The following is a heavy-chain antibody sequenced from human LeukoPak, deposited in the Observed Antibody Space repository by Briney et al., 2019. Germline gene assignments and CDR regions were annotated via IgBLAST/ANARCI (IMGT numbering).Heavy chain of an antibody. Sequence: SETLSLTCTVSGGAIRSGTYYWSWIRQPAGKGLEWIGRIYTSGSTKYNPTLKSRVTMSVDTSKNQFSLKLSSVTAADTAVYYCARDSLYYYYDSLYFDYWGQGTLVTVSS. CDR2: IYTSGST. V-gene: IGHV4-61*02. CDR1: GGAIRSGTYY. CDR3: ARDSLYYYYDSLYFDY. D-gene: IGHD3-22*01. J-gene: IGHJ4*02.